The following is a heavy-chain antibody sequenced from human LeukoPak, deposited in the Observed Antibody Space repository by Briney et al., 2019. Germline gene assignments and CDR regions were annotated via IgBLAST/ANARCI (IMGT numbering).Heavy chain of an antibody. D-gene: IGHD3-22*01. J-gene: IGHJ4*02. CDR2: INPNSGDT. CDR1: GYTFTGYY. CDR3: ATNGGNTMILLDY. V-gene: IGHV1-2*02. Sequence: EASVKVPCKASGYTFTGYYIHWVRQAPGQGLEWMGWINPNSGDTNYALKFQGRVTMTRDTSISTAYMELSRLRSDDTAVYYCATNGGNTMILLDYWGQGTLVTVSS.